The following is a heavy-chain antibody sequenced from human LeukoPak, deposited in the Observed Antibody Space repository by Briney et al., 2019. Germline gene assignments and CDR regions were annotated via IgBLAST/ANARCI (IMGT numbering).Heavy chain of an antibody. D-gene: IGHD3-3*01. CDR2: IKQDGSEK. V-gene: IGHV3-7*01. Sequence: TGGSLRLSCAASGFTFSSYWMSWVRQAPGKGLEWVANIKQDGSEKYYVDSVKGRFTISRDNAKNSLYLQMNSLRAEDTAVYYCARTGPEFLEWLFYYYYYMDVWGKGTTVTVSS. CDR3: ARTGPEFLEWLFYYYYYMDV. J-gene: IGHJ6*03. CDR1: GFTFSSYW.